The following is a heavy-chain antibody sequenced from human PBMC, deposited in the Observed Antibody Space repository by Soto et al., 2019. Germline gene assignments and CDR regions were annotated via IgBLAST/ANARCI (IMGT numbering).Heavy chain of an antibody. CDR3: ARGSDYYDSSGFLGNP. J-gene: IGHJ5*02. D-gene: IGHD3-22*01. Sequence: ASVKVSCKASGYTFPSYDINWVRQATGQGLEWMGWMNPNSGNTGYAQKFQGRVTMTRNTSISTAYMELSSLRSEDTAVYYRARGSDYYDSSGFLGNPWGQGTLVTVSS. CDR1: GYTFPSYD. V-gene: IGHV1-8*01. CDR2: MNPNSGNT.